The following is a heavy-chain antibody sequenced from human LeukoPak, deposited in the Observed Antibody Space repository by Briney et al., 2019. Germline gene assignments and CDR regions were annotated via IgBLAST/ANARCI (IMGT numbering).Heavy chain of an antibody. D-gene: IGHD2-15*01. CDR2: ISGSGSTI. CDR1: GFTFSDYY. J-gene: IGHJ6*03. Sequence: GGSLRLSCAASGFTFSDYYMSWIRQAPGKGLECVSYISGSGSTIYYADSVKGRFTISRDNAKNSLFLQMNSLRAEDTVVYYCARIGTGSGYYMDVWGKGTTVTVSS. CDR3: ARIGTGSGYYMDV. V-gene: IGHV3-11*04.